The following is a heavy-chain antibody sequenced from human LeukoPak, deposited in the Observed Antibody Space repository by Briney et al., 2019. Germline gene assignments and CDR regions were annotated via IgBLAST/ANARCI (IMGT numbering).Heavy chain of an antibody. V-gene: IGHV1-18*01. J-gene: IGHJ4*02. CDR1: GYTFTSYG. D-gene: IGHD3-22*01. CDR3: ARDLYYYDSSGYSGGY. CDR2: ISAYNGNT. Sequence: ASVKGSCKASGYTFTSYGISWVRQAPGQGLEWMGWISAYNGNTNYAQKLQGRVTMTTDTSTSTAYMELRSLRSDDTAVYYCARDLYYYDSSGYSGGYWGQGTLVTVSS.